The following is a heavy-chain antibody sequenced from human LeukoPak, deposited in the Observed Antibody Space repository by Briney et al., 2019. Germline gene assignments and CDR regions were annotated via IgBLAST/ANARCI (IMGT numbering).Heavy chain of an antibody. Sequence: GALVKLSCKASGYTFTGYYMHWVRQAPGQGLEWMGWINPNSGVANYAQKFQGRVTMTRDTSISTAYMELSRLRSDDTAVYDGPRGLKAVAARWGQGTLVTVSS. CDR3: PRGLKAVAAR. CDR2: INPNSGVA. J-gene: IGHJ4*02. CDR1: GYTFTGYY. V-gene: IGHV1-2*02. D-gene: IGHD6-19*01.